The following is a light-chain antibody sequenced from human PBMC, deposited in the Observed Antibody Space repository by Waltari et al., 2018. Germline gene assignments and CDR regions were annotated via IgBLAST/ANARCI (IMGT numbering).Light chain of an antibody. CDR1: LSVLYSSNNKNY. CDR3: QQYYSTPFT. Sequence: DIVMTQSPDSLAVSLGERATINCKYSLSVLYSSNNKNYLAWYQQKPGQPPKLLIYWASTRESGVPDRFSGSGSGTDFTLTISSLQAEDVAVYYCQQYYSTPFTFGPGTKVDIK. V-gene: IGKV4-1*01. CDR2: WAS. J-gene: IGKJ3*01.